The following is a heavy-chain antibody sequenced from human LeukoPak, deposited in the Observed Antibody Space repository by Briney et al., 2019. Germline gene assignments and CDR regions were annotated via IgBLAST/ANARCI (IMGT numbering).Heavy chain of an antibody. CDR1: GGSISSYY. D-gene: IGHD2-21*01. Sequence: SETLSLTCTVSGGSISSYYWSWIRQPPGKGLEWIGYIYCSGSTNYNPSLKSRVTISVDTSKNQFSLKLSSVTAADTAVYYCARTYEDYFDYWGQGTLVTVSS. V-gene: IGHV4-59*08. J-gene: IGHJ4*02. CDR2: IYCSGST. CDR3: ARTYEDYFDY.